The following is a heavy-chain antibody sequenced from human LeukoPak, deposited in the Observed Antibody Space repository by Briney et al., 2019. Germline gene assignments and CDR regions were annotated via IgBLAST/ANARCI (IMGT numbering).Heavy chain of an antibody. Sequence: ASVKVSCKASGYTFTSYAMNWVRQAPGQGLEWMGWINTNTGNPTYAQGFTGRFVFSLDTSVSTAYLQISSLKAEDTAVYYCARGDYGDFRGYYGMDVWGQGTTVTVSS. V-gene: IGHV7-4-1*02. D-gene: IGHD4-17*01. CDR1: GYTFTSYA. J-gene: IGHJ6*02. CDR2: INTNTGNP. CDR3: ARGDYGDFRGYYGMDV.